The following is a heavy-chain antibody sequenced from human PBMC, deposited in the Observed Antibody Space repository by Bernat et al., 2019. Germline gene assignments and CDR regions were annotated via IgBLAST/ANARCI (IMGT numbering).Heavy chain of an antibody. CDR1: GGTFSSYT. CDR2: IIPILGIA. CDR3: ARDTGYCSSTSCYDY. Sequence: QVQLVQSGAEVKKPGSSVKVSCKASGGTFSSYTISWVRQAPGQGLEWMGRIIPILGIANYAQKFQGRVTITADKSTSTAYMELSSLRSEDTAVYYCARDTGYCSSTSCYDYWGQGTLVTVSS. J-gene: IGHJ4*02. V-gene: IGHV1-69*08. D-gene: IGHD2-2*01.